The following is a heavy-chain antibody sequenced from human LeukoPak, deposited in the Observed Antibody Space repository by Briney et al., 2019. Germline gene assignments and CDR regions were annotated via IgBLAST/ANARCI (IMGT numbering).Heavy chain of an antibody. Sequence: GESLKISCKGSGYSFTNYWIVWVRQMPGKGLEWMGIIYPGDSDTRYSPSFQGQVTISADKSISTAYLQWSSLKASDTAMYYCARRGLPAATPIWFDPWGQGILVTVSS. CDR1: GYSFTNYW. CDR2: IYPGDSDT. J-gene: IGHJ5*02. D-gene: IGHD2-2*01. V-gene: IGHV5-51*01. CDR3: ARRGLPAATPIWFDP.